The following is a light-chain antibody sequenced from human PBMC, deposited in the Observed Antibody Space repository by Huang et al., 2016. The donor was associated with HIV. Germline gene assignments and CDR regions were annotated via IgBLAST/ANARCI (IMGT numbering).Light chain of an antibody. V-gene: IGKV1-33*01. Sequence: DIQMSQSPSSLSASVGDRVTITCQASQDISNSLNWYQQKPGKAPELLMSDASNMNTWFPSSFSGSGSGTHFTFTISNLQPEDIATYYCQQYDSLPLTFGPGTKVDLK. CDR3: QQYDSLPLT. CDR1: QDISNS. CDR2: DAS. J-gene: IGKJ3*01.